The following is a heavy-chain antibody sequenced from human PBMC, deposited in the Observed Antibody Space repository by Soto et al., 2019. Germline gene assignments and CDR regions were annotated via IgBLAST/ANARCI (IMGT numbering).Heavy chain of an antibody. D-gene: IGHD6-13*01. J-gene: IGHJ4*02. CDR1: GGTFSIYT. CDR3: ARGGQQLPQYYFDY. CDR2: IIPIFGTA. Sequence: SVKVSCKASGGTFSIYTVSWVRQAPGQGLEWMGGIIPIFGTANYAQKFQGRVTITADESTSTAYMELSSLRSEDTAVYYCARGGQQLPQYYFDYWGQGTLVTVS. V-gene: IGHV1-69*13.